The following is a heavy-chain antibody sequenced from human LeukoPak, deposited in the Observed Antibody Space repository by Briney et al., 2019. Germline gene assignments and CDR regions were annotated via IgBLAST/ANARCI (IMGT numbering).Heavy chain of an antibody. CDR2: IRYDGSNK. D-gene: IGHD1-26*01. V-gene: IGHV3-30*02. Sequence: GGSLRLSCAASGFTFSSYGMHWVRQAPGKGLEWVAFIRYDGSNKYYADSVKGRFTISRYNSKNTLYLQMNSLRAEDTAVYYCARDRGIVGTTGYYYMDVWGKGTTVTVSS. CDR1: GFTFSSYG. J-gene: IGHJ6*03. CDR3: ARDRGIVGTTGYYYMDV.